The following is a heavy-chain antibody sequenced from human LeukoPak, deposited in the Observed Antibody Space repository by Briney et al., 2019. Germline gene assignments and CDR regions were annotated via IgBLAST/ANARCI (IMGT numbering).Heavy chain of an antibody. Sequence: SETLSLTCAVSGGSISSGGYSWSWIQQPPGKGLEWIGYIYHSGSTYYNPSLKSRVTISVDRSKNQFSLKLSSVTAADTAVYYCARTDYGGNPHFDYWGQGTLVTVSS. CDR3: ARTDYGGNPHFDY. V-gene: IGHV4-30-2*01. CDR2: IYHSGST. CDR1: GGSISSGGYS. J-gene: IGHJ4*02. D-gene: IGHD4-23*01.